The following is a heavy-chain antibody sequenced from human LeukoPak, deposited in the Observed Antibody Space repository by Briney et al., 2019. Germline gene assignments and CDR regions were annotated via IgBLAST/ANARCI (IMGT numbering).Heavy chain of an antibody. D-gene: IGHD3-22*01. V-gene: IGHV1-18*01. J-gene: IGHJ4*02. CDR1: GYTFTSYG. CDR3: ARSRYSYYYDSSGSFDY. CDR2: ISAYNGNT. Sequence: ASVKVSCKASGYTFTSYGISWVRQAPGQGLEWMGWISAYNGNTNYAQKLQGRVTMTTDTSTSTAYMELRSLRSDDTAVYYCARSRYSYYYDSSGSFDYWGQGTLVTVYS.